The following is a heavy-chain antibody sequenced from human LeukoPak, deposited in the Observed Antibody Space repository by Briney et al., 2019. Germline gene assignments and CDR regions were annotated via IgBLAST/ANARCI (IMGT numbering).Heavy chain of an antibody. D-gene: IGHD3-22*01. CDR2: ISYDGSNK. V-gene: IGHV3-30*18. Sequence: GGSLRLSCAASGFTFSSYGMHWVRQAPGKGLEWVAVISYDGSNKYHADSVKGRFTISRDNSKNTLYLQMNSLRAEDTAVYYCAKDLYHYYDSSGPFDYWGQGTLVTVSS. CDR3: AKDLYHYYDSSGPFDY. CDR1: GFTFSSYG. J-gene: IGHJ4*02.